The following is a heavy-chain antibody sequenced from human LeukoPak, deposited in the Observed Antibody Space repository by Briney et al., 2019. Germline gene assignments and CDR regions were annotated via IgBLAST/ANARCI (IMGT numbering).Heavy chain of an antibody. Sequence: SEKLSLNCAGPRASILRNDWWIWVRQPPPKGVGWIRAMHHSGSTNYNPSLKSQVPRSVDRPNNQFSLNLRSVPAADTALFSCTRHPDSVLHFDHWAERTVDTVS. CDR3: TRHPDSVLHFDH. D-gene: IGHD1-14*01. CDR2: MHHSGST. CDR1: RASILRNDW. V-gene: IGHV4-4*02. J-gene: IGHJ4*02.